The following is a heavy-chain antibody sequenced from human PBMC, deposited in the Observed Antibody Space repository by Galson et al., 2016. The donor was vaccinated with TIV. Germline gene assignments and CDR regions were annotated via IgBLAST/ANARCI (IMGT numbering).Heavy chain of an antibody. CDR2: IRYDGSNK. J-gene: IGHJ2*01. V-gene: IGHV3-30*02. D-gene: IGHD3-10*01. CDR3: AKDSGGYFSYWYFDL. Sequence: SLRLSCAVSGYMFSSYGMHWVRQAPGKGLEWVAFIRYDGSNKYYADSVKGRFTTSRDNSMNTLYLQMNSLRAEDTAVYYCAKDSGGYFSYWYFDLWGRGTLVTVSS. CDR1: GYMFSSYG.